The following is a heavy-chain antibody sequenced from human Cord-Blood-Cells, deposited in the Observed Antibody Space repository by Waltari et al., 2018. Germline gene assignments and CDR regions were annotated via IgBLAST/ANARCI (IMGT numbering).Heavy chain of an antibody. D-gene: IGHD1-7*01. Sequence: QVQLVQSGAEVKKPGASVKVSCKASGYTFTGYYMHWVRQAPGQGREWWGTINPKSGGTNNAQKVQGRVTMTRDTSISTAYMELSRLRSDDTAVYYCASRKKGYNWNYGAFDIWGQGTMVTVSS. CDR2: INPKSGGT. CDR3: ASRKKGYNWNYGAFDI. CDR1: GYTFTGYY. J-gene: IGHJ3*02. V-gene: IGHV1-2*02.